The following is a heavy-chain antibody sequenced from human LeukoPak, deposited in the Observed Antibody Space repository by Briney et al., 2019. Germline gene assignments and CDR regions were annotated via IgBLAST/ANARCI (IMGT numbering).Heavy chain of an antibody. CDR1: GFTFSSYS. D-gene: IGHD6-19*01. CDR2: ISSSSTTI. CDR3: AGGQMFTSGGFDN. J-gene: IGHJ4*02. Sequence: GRSLRLSCAASGFTFSSYSLSWVRQAPRKGLEWVSYISSSSTTIYYADSVKGRFTISRDNAKNSLYLQMNSLRAEDTALYYCAGGQMFTSGGFDNWGQGALVTVSS. V-gene: IGHV3-48*01.